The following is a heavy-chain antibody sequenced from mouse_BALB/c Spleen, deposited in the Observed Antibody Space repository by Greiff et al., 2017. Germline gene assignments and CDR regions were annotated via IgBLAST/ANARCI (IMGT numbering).Heavy chain of an antibody. J-gene: IGHJ2*01. CDR3: TRSGLYFDY. CDR2: IYPGSGST. Sequence: LQQPGSELVRPGASVKLSCKASGYTFTSYWMHWVKQRHGQGLEWIGNIYPGSGSTNYDEKFKSKGTLTVDTSSSTAYMHLSSLTSEDSAVYYCTRSGLYFDYWGQGTTLTVSS. V-gene: IGHV1S22*01. CDR1: GYTFTSYW. D-gene: IGHD3-2*02.